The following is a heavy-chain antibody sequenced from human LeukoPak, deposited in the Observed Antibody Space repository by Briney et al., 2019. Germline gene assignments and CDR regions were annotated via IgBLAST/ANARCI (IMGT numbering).Heavy chain of an antibody. J-gene: IGHJ4*02. V-gene: IGHV3-30-3*01. D-gene: IGHD3-10*01. Sequence: GGSLRLSCAASGFTFSSYAMHWVRQAPGKGLEWGAVISYDGSNKYYADSVKGRFTISRDNSKNTLYLQMNSLRAEDTAVYYCARAGTGVLWFGEPYWGQGTLVTVSS. CDR1: GFTFSSYA. CDR3: ARAGTGVLWFGEPY. CDR2: ISYDGSNK.